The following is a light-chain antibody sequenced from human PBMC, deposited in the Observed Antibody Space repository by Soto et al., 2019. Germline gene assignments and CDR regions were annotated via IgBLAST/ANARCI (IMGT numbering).Light chain of an antibody. Sequence: EIVMTQSPATLSVSPGERATLSCRASQSVSSNLAWYQQKPGQAPRLLIYGASTRATGIPARFSGSGSGTEFTLTISSLQSEDFEVYYCQQYNNWPWTFGQGTKVDTK. CDR2: GAS. CDR3: QQYNNWPWT. J-gene: IGKJ1*01. CDR1: QSVSSN. V-gene: IGKV3-15*01.